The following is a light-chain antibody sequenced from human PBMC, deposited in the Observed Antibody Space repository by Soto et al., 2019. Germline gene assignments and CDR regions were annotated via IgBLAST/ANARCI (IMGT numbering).Light chain of an antibody. Sequence: DIQMTQSPSTLSASVGDRVTITCRASQSISSWLAWYQQKPGKAPKLLIYDASSLESEVPSRFSGSGSGTEFPLPISSLQPDDFATYYCQQYNSYSWTFGQGTKVEIK. CDR3: QQYNSYSWT. V-gene: IGKV1-5*01. CDR1: QSISSW. J-gene: IGKJ1*01. CDR2: DAS.